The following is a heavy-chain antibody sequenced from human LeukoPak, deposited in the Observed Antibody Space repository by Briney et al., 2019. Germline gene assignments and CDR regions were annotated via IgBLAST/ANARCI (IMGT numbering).Heavy chain of an antibody. CDR2: ISWNSGSI. CDR3: AKDIGGYDYRNFDY. J-gene: IGHJ4*02. D-gene: IGHD4-4*01. V-gene: IGHV3-9*01. CDR1: GFTFDDYA. Sequence: PGGSLRLSCAASGFTFDDYAMHWVRHAPGKGLEWVSGISWNSGSIGYADSVKGRFTISRDNAKNSLYLQMNSLRAEDTALYYCAKDIGGYDYRNFDYWGQGTLVTVSS.